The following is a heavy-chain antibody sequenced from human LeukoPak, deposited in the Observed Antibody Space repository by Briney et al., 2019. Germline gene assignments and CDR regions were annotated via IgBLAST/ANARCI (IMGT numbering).Heavy chain of an antibody. CDR1: GFTVSSNY. Sequence: GGSLRLSCAASGFTVSSNYMSWVRQAPGKGLEWVGRIRSHADSGTTEYAAPVKGRFTISRDDSKNTLYLQMNSLRTEDAAVYYCSAITIGAAGMIDYWGQGAQVTVSS. D-gene: IGHD6-13*01. V-gene: IGHV3-15*01. CDR3: SAITIGAAGMIDY. CDR2: IRSHADSGTT. J-gene: IGHJ4*02.